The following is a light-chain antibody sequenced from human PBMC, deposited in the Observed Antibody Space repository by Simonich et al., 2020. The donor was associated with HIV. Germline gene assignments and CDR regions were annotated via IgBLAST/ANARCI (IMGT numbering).Light chain of an antibody. Sequence: DIQLTQSPSFLSASVGDRVTITCRESQSISSYLNWYQQKPGKAPKLLIYAASSLQSGVPSRFSGSGSGTDFTLTISRLQPEDFATYYCQQSYSTPRTFGQGTKVEIK. CDR2: AAS. J-gene: IGKJ1*01. V-gene: IGKV1-39*01. CDR1: QSISSY. CDR3: QQSYSTPRT.